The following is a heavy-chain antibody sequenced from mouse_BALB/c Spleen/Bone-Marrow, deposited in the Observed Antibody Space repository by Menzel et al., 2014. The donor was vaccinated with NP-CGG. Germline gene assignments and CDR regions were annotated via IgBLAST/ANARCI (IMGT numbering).Heavy chain of an antibody. CDR3: TRLTYYGLSDY. Sequence: EVKLQESGGGLVQPGGSLKLSCTASGFDFSRYWMSWVRQAPGKGLQWIGEINPESSTINYTPSLKDKFTISRDNAKNTLYLQMSKVRSEDTALYYCTRLTYYGLSDYWGQGTTLTVSS. J-gene: IGHJ2*01. CDR2: INPESSTI. CDR1: GFDFSRYW. D-gene: IGHD1-2*01. V-gene: IGHV4-1*02.